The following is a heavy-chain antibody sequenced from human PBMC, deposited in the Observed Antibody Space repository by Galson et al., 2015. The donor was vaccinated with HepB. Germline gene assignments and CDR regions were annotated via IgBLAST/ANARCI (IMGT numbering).Heavy chain of an antibody. CDR3: ARGPVNGDYGDY. CDR2: ISYDGTNQ. D-gene: IGHD4-17*01. J-gene: IGHJ4*02. CDR1: GFTFNIYA. V-gene: IGHV3-30-3*01. Sequence: SLRLSCAASGFTFNIYALHWVRQAPGKGLEWVAVISYDGTNQYYADSVKGRFTISRDNFKNMLYLQMNSLTLEDSAIYYCARGPVNGDYGDYWGQGTLVTVSA.